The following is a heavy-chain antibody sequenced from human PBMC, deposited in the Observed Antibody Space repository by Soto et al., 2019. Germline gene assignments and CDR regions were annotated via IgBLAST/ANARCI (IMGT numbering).Heavy chain of an antibody. D-gene: IGHD3-10*01. CDR2: ISSSSSYI. CDR1: GFTFSSYS. J-gene: IGHJ6*03. CDR3: ARRYGPGSYYNVPSYYYYYMDV. V-gene: IGHV3-21*01. Sequence: GGSLRLSCAASGFTFSSYSMNWVRQAPGKGLEWVSSISSSSSYIYYADSVKGRFTITRDNAKNSLYLQMNSLRAEDTAVYYCARRYGPGSYYNVPSYYYYYMDVWGKGTTVTVSS.